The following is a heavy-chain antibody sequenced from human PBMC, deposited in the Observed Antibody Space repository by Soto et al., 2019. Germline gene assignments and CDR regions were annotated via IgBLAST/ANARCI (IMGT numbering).Heavy chain of an antibody. V-gene: IGHV4-34*01. Sequence: SETLSLTCAVYVGSFSGYYWSWIRQPPGKGLEWIGEINHSGSTNYNPSLTSRVTISVDTSKNQFSLKLSSVTAADTAVYYCTINRGSSSFYTDVWGKGTTVTVSS. J-gene: IGHJ6*03. CDR3: TINRGSSSFYTDV. CDR1: VGSFSGYY. CDR2: INHSGST. D-gene: IGHD3-10*01.